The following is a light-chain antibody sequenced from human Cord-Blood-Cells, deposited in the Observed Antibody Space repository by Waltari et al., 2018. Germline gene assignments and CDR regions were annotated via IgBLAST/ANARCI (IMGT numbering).Light chain of an antibody. Sequence: DIQMTQSPSSLSASVGDRVTITCRASQSISSHLNWYQQKPGKAPNLLIYAASSWQSGVPSRFSGSGSETEFTLTISSLQPEDFATYDCQQSYSTTWTFGQGTKVEIK. J-gene: IGKJ1*01. CDR1: QSISSH. CDR3: QQSYSTTWT. CDR2: AAS. V-gene: IGKV1-39*01.